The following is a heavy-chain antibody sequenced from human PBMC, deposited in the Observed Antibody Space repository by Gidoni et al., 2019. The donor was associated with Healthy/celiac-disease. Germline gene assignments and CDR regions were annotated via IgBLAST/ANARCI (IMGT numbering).Heavy chain of an antibody. CDR1: GYTFTSYG. CDR3: ARVGLLWFGEPGRKSMDV. J-gene: IGHJ6*02. V-gene: IGHV1-18*04. CDR2: ISPYNGNT. Sequence: QVQLVQSGAEVKKPGASVKVSCKASGYTFTSYGISWVRQAPGQGLEWMGWISPYNGNTNYAQKLQGRVTMTTDTSTSTAYMELRSLRSDDTAVYYCARVGLLWFGEPGRKSMDVWGQGTTVTVSS. D-gene: IGHD3-10*01.